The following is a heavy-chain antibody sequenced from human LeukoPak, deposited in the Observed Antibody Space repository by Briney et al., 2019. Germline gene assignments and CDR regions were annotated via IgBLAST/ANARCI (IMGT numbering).Heavy chain of an antibody. V-gene: IGHV3-74*01. Sequence: EGSLRLSCAASGFTFSSYWMNWVRQAPGKGLVWVSRIASDGSSTTYADSVKGRFSISRDNAKNTLYLQMNSLRVEDTAVYYCARGRPHGNDYWGQGTLVTVSS. D-gene: IGHD4-23*01. CDR2: IASDGSST. CDR3: ARGRPHGNDY. CDR1: GFTFSSYW. J-gene: IGHJ4*02.